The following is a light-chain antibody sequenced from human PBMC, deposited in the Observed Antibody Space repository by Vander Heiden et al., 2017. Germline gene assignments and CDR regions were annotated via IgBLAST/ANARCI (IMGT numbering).Light chain of an antibody. V-gene: IGKV1-39*01. CDR3: QQSYSTLLT. Sequence: DIQMTQPPSPLSASVGDRVTITCRARQSISSYLNWYHQKPGKAPKLLIDAASSLQSGVPSRFSGSGSGTDFTLTISSLQPEDFATYYRQQSYSTLLTFGGGTKVEIK. CDR2: AAS. J-gene: IGKJ4*01. CDR1: QSISSY.